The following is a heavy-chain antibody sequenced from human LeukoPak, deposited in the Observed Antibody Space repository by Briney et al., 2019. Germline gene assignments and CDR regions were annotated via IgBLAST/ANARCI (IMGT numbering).Heavy chain of an antibody. CDR3: AREFRGGGDSGIFDY. D-gene: IGHD4-23*01. J-gene: IGHJ4*02. V-gene: IGHV4-61*02. CDR1: GGSISSGSYY. CDR2: IYTSGST. Sequence: SETLSLTCTVSGGSISSGSYYWSWIRQPAGKGLEWIGRIYTSGSTNYNPSLKSRVTISVDTSKNQFSLKLSSVAPADTAVYFCAREFRGGGDSGIFDYWGQGALVTVSS.